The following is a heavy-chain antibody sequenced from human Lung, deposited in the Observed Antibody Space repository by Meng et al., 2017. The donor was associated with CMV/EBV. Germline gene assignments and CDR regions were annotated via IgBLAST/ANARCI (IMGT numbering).Heavy chain of an antibody. CDR2: IHPGDSET. V-gene: IGHV5-51*01. CDR1: CYRFLSYS. Sequence: GESXKISXXXSCYRFLSYSIGWVRQKPGKGLEWMGIIHPGDSETRYSTSFQGQATISADKSITPAYLQWSSLQDSDTAMYYCARRRGITIFGVAGRRSGYFDIWGQG. J-gene: IGHJ3*02. D-gene: IGHD3-3*01. CDR3: ARRRGITIFGVAGRRSGYFDI.